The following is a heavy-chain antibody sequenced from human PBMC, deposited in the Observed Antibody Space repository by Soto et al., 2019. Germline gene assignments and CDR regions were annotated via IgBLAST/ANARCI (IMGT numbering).Heavy chain of an antibody. CDR3: ARVAYQSLDN. CDR1: GYTVTTHH. J-gene: IGHJ4*02. CDR2: INPNDGGT. Sequence: QVQLVQSGAEVKKPGASVKVSCKASGYTVTTHHMHWVRQAPGQGLEWMGIINPNDGGTLYAQKFQGRVTMTRDTSTSTVYVELSSLTSEDTAVYYCARVAYQSLDNWGQGTLVTVSS. V-gene: IGHV1-46*01. D-gene: IGHD3-16*01.